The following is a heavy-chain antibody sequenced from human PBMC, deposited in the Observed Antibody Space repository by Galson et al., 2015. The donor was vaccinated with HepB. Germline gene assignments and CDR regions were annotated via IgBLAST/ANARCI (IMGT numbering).Heavy chain of an antibody. CDR1: KFILANYA. CDR3: AKNYGDYMYDPLDD. CDR2: VSADGART. V-gene: IGHV3-23*01. J-gene: IGHJ4*02. D-gene: IGHD4-17*01. Sequence: SLRLSCAASKFILANYAMTWVRQAPGKGLEWVSVVSADGARTHYADSVRGRFTISRDNSKNTLYLQMSSLRLEDTAVYFCAKNYGDYMYDPLDDRGQGRLVNVCS.